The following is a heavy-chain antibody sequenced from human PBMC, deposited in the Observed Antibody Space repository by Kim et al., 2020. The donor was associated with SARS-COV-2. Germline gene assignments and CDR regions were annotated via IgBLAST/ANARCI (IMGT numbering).Heavy chain of an antibody. CDR3: VCGDAYPQRHSDAAGDY. CDR2: IDPSDSYT. D-gene: IGHD2-21*02. V-gene: IGHV5-10-1*01. CDR1: GYSFTSYW. J-gene: IGHJ4*02. Sequence: GESLKISCKGSGYSFTSYWISWVRQMPGKGLEWMGRIDPSDSYTNYSPSFQGHVTISADKSISTAYLQWSSLKASDTAMYYCVCGDAYPQRHSDAAGDYWGQGTLVTVSS.